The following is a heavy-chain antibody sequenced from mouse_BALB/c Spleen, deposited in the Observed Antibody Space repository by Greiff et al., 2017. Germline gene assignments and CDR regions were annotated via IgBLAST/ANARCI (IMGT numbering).Heavy chain of an antibody. CDR1: GFTFSSFG. J-gene: IGHJ2*01. V-gene: IGHV5-17*02. CDR3: ARKSYYGYDY. Sequence: EVKLVESGGGLVQPGGSRKLSCAASGFTFSSFGMHWVRQAPEKGLEWVAYISSGSSTIYYADTVKGRFTISRDNPKNTLFLQMTSLRSEDTAMYYCARKSYYGYDYWGQGTTLTVSS. D-gene: IGHD2-9*01. CDR2: ISSGSSTI.